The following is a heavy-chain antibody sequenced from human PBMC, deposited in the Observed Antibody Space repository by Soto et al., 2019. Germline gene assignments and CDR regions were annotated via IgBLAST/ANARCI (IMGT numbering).Heavy chain of an antibody. CDR3: ARFPFDSNDWTNPRYFDI. CDR2: INHSGIT. D-gene: IGHD3-22*01. CDR1: GGSFSDYY. J-gene: IGHJ4*02. Sequence: QVQIQQWGAGLLKPAETLSLTCAVYGGSFSDYYWSWIRQPPGKGLEWIGEINHSGITNYSPSLKSRVTMSVDTSKNQFSLQLTSVTDADTALYYCARFPFDSNDWTNPRYFDIWGQGTLVTVSS. V-gene: IGHV4-34*01.